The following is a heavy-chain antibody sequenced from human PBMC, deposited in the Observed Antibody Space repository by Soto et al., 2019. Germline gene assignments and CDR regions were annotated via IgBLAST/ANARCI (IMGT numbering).Heavy chain of an antibody. CDR3: ARDVAVPGESDRFDQ. CDR1: GDSITTNKW. Sequence: SETLSLTCAVSGDSITTNKWWSWVRQPPGKGLEWIGEVYHTGLTNFNSSLKSRVTMSVDTSKNQFSLKLTSVTAADTAMYYCARDVAVPGESDRFDQWGQGTLVTVSS. CDR2: VYHTGLT. D-gene: IGHD6-19*01. J-gene: IGHJ4*02. V-gene: IGHV4-4*02.